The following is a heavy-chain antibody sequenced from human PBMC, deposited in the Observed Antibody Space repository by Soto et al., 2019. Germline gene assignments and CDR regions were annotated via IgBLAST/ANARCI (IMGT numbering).Heavy chain of an antibody. Sequence: QVQLVESGGGVVQPGRSLRLSCAASGFTFSSYGMHWVRQAPGKGLEWVAGIWYDGSNKYYADSVKGRFTISRDNSKNTLYLQMNSLRAEDTAVYYCAREVSYDFWSGYYTGYCYYGMDVWGQGTTVTVSS. J-gene: IGHJ6*02. D-gene: IGHD3-3*01. V-gene: IGHV3-33*01. CDR3: AREVSYDFWSGYYTGYCYYGMDV. CDR1: GFTFSSYG. CDR2: IWYDGSNK.